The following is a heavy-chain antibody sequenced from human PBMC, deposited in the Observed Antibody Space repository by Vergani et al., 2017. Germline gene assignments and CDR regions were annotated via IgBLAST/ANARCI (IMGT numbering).Heavy chain of an antibody. J-gene: IGHJ4*02. CDR3: AKDAGQLIRCFDY. V-gene: IGHV3-30*02. Sequence: QVQLVESGGGVVQPGGSLRLSCAASGFTFSNYGMHWVRQAPGKGLEWVAFLHYDASNEYYADSVRGRFTISRDISKNTLYLQMNSLRPEDTALYYCAKDAGQLIRCFDYWGQGTLVTVSS. CDR1: GFTFSNYG. D-gene: IGHD6-13*01. CDR2: LHYDASNE.